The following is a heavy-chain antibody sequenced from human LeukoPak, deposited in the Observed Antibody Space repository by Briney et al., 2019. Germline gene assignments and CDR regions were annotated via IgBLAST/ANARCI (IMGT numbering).Heavy chain of an antibody. CDR2: IYTSGST. V-gene: IGHV4-61*02. J-gene: IGHJ6*02. CDR3: ARGDSYGEYPYYYYGMDV. D-gene: IGHD4-17*01. CDR1: GGSISSGSYY. Sequence: PSQTLSLTCTVSGGSISSGSYYWSWIRQPAGEGLEWIGRIYTSGSTNYNPSLKSRVTISVDTSKNQFSLKLSSVTAADTAVYYCARGDSYGEYPYYYYGMDVWGQGTTVTVSS.